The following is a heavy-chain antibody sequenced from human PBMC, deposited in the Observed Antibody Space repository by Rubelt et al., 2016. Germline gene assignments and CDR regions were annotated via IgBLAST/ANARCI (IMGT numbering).Heavy chain of an antibody. Sequence: QVQLVQSGAEVKKPGASVKVSCKASGYTFTSYGISWVRQAPGQGLEWMGWLSPYNGNQKYAQKLQGRVTMTTDTSTSTAYMELRSLRSDDTAVYYCARVMITFGGVIEVGWFDPWGQGTLVTVSS. V-gene: IGHV1-18*01. D-gene: IGHD3-16*02. CDR1: GYTFTSYG. J-gene: IGHJ5*02. CDR3: ARVMITFGGVIEVGWFDP. CDR2: LSPYNGNQ.